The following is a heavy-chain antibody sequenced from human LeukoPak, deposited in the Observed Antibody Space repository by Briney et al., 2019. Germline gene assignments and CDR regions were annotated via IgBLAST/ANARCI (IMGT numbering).Heavy chain of an antibody. V-gene: IGHV3-23*01. CDR1: GFTFNNFA. J-gene: IGHJ4*02. CDR3: AKAPVTSCRGAFCYPLDS. D-gene: IGHD2-15*01. Sequence: GGSLRLSCAASGFTFNNFAMSWVRQAPGKGLEWVSAISSSDDGTYHAGSVRGRFTISRDSSKNTLYLQMNNLRTEDAAIYYCAKAPVTSCRGAFCYPLDSWGQGTLVTVSS. CDR2: ISSSDDGT.